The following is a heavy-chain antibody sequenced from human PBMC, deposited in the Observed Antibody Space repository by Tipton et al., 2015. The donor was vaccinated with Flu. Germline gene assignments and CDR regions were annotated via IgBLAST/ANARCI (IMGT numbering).Heavy chain of an antibody. CDR3: ARGGSCRGGYCYGGLFDS. Sequence: TLSLTCTVSGGYVNRGGYYWTWIRQHPVMGLDWIGYVYSTGRTSYNPSLNSRLTISLDASKNQFSLTLNSLTAADTAVYYCARGGSCRGGYCYGGLFDSWGQGTLVTVSS. CDR2: VYSTGRT. D-gene: IGHD4-23*01. J-gene: IGHJ4*02. CDR1: GGYVNRGGYY. V-gene: IGHV4-31*03.